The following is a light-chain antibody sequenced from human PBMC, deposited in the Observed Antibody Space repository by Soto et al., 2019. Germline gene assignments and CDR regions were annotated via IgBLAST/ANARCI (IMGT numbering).Light chain of an antibody. J-gene: IGKJ3*01. CDR3: QQYNSYLLT. V-gene: IGKV1-5*01. CDR2: DAS. Sequence: DIPMTQSPSTLSASVGDRVTITCRASQSISRSLAWYQQKPGKAPNLLIYDASSLESGVPSRFSGSGFGTEFTLTISSPQPDDFATYYCQQYNSYLLTFGPGTTVDIK. CDR1: QSISRS.